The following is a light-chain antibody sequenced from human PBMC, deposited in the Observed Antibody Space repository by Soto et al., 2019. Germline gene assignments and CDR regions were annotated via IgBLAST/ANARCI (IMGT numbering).Light chain of an antibody. J-gene: IGKJ1*01. CDR2: AAS. Sequence: DIQMTQSPSSLSASVGDRISITCRASQSVSNYINWYQQRPGKAPKLLIHAASSLQSGVPSRFSGSGSGTDFTLIISRLQPEDFATYHCQQSYTTPWTSGQGTKVEIK. V-gene: IGKV1-39*01. CDR1: QSVSNY. CDR3: QQSYTTPWT.